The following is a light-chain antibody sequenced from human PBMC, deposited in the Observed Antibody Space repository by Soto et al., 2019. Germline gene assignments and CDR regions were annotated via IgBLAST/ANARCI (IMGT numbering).Light chain of an antibody. CDR3: HQDYSIPYT. CDR2: WAY. J-gene: IGKJ2*01. V-gene: IGKV4-1*01. Sequence: DFVMTQSPDSLAVSLGERATINCTSGQSVLSSSNKKNSLAWYQQKPGQPPKLLIYWAYTRESGVHDRFGGSGSVTDVTLTLSTLQAEDVAVYHCHQDYSIPYTVGQGTKLEIK. CDR1: QSVLSSSNKKNS.